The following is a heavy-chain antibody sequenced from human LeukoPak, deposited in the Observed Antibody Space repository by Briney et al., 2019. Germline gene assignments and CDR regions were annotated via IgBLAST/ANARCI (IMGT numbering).Heavy chain of an antibody. CDR3: ARDSGWPDYYYYYGMDV. V-gene: IGHV4-30-2*01. CDR1: GGSISSGGYS. D-gene: IGHD6-19*01. Sequence: SQTLSLTCAVSGGSISSGGYSWSWIRQPPGKGLEWIGYIYHSGSTYYNPSLKSRVTISVDRSKNQFSLKLSSVTAADTAVYYCARDSGWPDYYYYYGMDVWGQGTTVTVSS. J-gene: IGHJ6*02. CDR2: IYHSGST.